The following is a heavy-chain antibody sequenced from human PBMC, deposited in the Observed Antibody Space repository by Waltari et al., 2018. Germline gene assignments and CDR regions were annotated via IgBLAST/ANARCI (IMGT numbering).Heavy chain of an antibody. V-gene: IGHV3-23*01. D-gene: IGHD4-17*01. CDR1: GFPFSSYA. J-gene: IGHJ4*02. CDR3: AKDPTTVTPWSVFDY. CDR2: ISGSGGST. Sequence: EVQLLESGGGLVQPGGSLRLSCAASGFPFSSYAMSWFRPAPGKGLEWVSAISGSGGSTYYADSVKGRFTISRDNSKNTLYLQMNSLRAEDTAVYYCAKDPTTVTPWSVFDYWGQGTLVTVSS.